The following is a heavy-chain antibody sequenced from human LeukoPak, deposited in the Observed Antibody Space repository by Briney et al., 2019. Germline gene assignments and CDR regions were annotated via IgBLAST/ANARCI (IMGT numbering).Heavy chain of an antibody. J-gene: IGHJ5*02. V-gene: IGHV4-31*03. CDR2: IYYSGST. CDR1: GGSISSGGYY. CDR3: ARGDYYDSSGYYSP. Sequence: SETLSLTCTVSGGSISSGGYYWSWIRQHPGKGLEWIGNIYYSGSTYYNPSLKSRVTISVDTSKNQYSLKLSSVTAADTAVYYCARGDYYDSSGYYSPWGQGTLATVSS. D-gene: IGHD3-22*01.